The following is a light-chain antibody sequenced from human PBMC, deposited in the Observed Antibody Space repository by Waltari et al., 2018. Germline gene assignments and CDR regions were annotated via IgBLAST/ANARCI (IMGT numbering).Light chain of an antibody. CDR1: QSISIW. CDR3: QQYNSYSRT. Sequence: DIQLTQSPSTLSASVGDRVPLTCRASQSISIWLAWYQQKPGKAPKLLIYKASSLESGVPSRFSGSGSGTEFTLTISSLQPDDFATYYCQQYNSYSRTFGQGTKVEIK. CDR2: KAS. V-gene: IGKV1-5*03. J-gene: IGKJ1*01.